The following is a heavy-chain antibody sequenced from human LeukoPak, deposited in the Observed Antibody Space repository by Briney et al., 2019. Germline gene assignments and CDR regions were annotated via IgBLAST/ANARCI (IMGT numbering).Heavy chain of an antibody. J-gene: IGHJ6*03. V-gene: IGHV4-59*01. CDR1: GGSISGYY. CDR2: IYYSGST. Sequence: SETLSLTSTVSGGSISGYYCSWIRQPPGKGLEWIGYIYYSGSTNYNPSLKSRVTISVDTSKNQFSLKLNSVTAADTAVYYCARVPRPYYYYMDVWGKGTTVTVSS. CDR3: ARVPRPYYYYMDV.